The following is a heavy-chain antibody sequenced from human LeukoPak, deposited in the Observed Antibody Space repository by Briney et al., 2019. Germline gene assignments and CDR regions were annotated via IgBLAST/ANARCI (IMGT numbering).Heavy chain of an antibody. J-gene: IGHJ4*02. V-gene: IGHV1-8*03. Sequence: ASVKVSCKASGYTFTGYYMHWVRQATGQGLEWMGWMNPNSGNTGYAQKFQGRVTITRNTSISTAYMELSSLRSEDTAVYYCARGYGSGSYLRDYWSQGTLVTVSS. CDR1: GYTFTGYY. D-gene: IGHD3-10*01. CDR2: MNPNSGNT. CDR3: ARGYGSGSYLRDY.